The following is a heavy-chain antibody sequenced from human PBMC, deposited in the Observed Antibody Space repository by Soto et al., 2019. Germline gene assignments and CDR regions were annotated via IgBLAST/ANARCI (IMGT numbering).Heavy chain of an antibody. V-gene: IGHV3-23*01. J-gene: IGHJ6*02. CDR3: AKDGADIVATTTDYYYYYGMDV. D-gene: IGHD5-12*01. CDR1: GFTFSSYA. CDR2: ISGSGGST. Sequence: EVQLSESGGGLVQPGGSLRLSCAASGFTFSSYAMSWVRQAPGKGLEWVSAISGSGGSTYYADSVKGRFTISRDNSKNTLYLQMNSLRAEDTAVYYCAKDGADIVATTTDYYYYYGMDVWGQGTTVTVSS.